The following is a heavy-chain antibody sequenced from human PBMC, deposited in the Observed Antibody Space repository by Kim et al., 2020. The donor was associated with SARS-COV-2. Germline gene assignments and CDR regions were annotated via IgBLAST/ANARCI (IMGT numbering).Heavy chain of an antibody. V-gene: IGHV3-21*01. CDR1: GFTFSSYS. Sequence: GGSLRLSCAASGFTFSSYSMNWVRQAPGKGLEWVSSISSSSRYIYYADSVKGRFTISRDNAKNSLYLQMNSLRAEDTAVYYCARAGEWLQFSGDYYYYYGIDVWGQGTTVTVSS. D-gene: IGHD5-12*01. CDR2: ISSSSRYI. J-gene: IGHJ6*02. CDR3: ARAGEWLQFSGDYYYYYGIDV.